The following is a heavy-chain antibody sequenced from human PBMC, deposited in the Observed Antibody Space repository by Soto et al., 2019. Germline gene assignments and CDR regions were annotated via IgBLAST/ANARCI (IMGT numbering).Heavy chain of an antibody. CDR3: AREYSSSWYAWFDP. V-gene: IGHV1-18*04. CDR2: ISGYSGHT. CDR1: GYTFTTYG. D-gene: IGHD6-13*01. Sequence: ASVKVSCKGSGYTFTTYGISWVRQAPGQGLEWMGWISGYSGHTNYAQKFQGRVTMTTDTSTSTAYMELRSLRSDDTAVYYCAREYSSSWYAWFDPWGQGTLVTFSS. J-gene: IGHJ5*02.